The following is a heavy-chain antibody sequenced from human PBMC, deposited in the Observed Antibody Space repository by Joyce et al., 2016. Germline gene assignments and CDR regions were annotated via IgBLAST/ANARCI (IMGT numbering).Heavy chain of an antibody. D-gene: IGHD4-11*01. V-gene: IGHV3-23*01. CDR3: AKSRRAITTGGCDY. CDR2: MRGSGGNT. CDR1: GFTVSNYA. Sequence: EVQLLESGGGLVQPGGSLRLSCAASGFTVSNYAISWVRQAPGKGLELVSGMRGSGGNTYHADSVKSRFTISRDNSKNTLYLQMHSLKAEDTAVYYCAKSRRAITTGGCDYWGQGTLVTVSS. J-gene: IGHJ4*02.